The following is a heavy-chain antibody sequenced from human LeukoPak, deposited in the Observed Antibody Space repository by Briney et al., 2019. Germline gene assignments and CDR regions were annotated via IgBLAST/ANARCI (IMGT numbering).Heavy chain of an antibody. V-gene: IGHV3-21*01. J-gene: IGHJ4*02. CDR1: GFTFSSYS. CDR2: ISSSSSYI. CDR3: ARGGGGSPARAY. Sequence: GGSLRLSCAASGFTFSSYSMNWVRQAPGKGLEWVSSISSSSSYIYYADSVKGRFTISRDNAKNSLYLRMNSLRAEDTAVYYCARGGGGSPARAYWGQGTLVTVSS. D-gene: IGHD1-26*01.